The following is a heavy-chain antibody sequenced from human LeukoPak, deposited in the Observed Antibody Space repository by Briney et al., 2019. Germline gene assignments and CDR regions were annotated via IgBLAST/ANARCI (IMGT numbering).Heavy chain of an antibody. Sequence: GGSLRLSCAASGFTFSSYWMHWVRQAPGKGLVWVSRINTDGSTTNYADSVKGRFTISRDNAENSLYLQMNSLRAEDTAVYYCARYFDWFDYWGQGTLVTVSS. D-gene: IGHD3-9*01. V-gene: IGHV3-74*01. CDR3: ARYFDWFDY. J-gene: IGHJ4*02. CDR2: INTDGSTT. CDR1: GFTFSSYW.